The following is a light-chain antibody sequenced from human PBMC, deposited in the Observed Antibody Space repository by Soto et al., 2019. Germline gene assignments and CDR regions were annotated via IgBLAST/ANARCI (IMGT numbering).Light chain of an antibody. CDR3: QSYDSSLSAAV. V-gene: IGLV1-40*01. CDR1: TSNIEAGYD. J-gene: IGLJ3*02. Sequence: QSVLTQPPSVSGAPGQKVIISCTGSTSNIEAGYDVHSYQQLPVTAPKLLIYSNSNRPSGVPDRLSGSKSGTSASLAITGLQVEDEADYYCQSYDSSLSAAVFGGGTKVTVL. CDR2: SNS.